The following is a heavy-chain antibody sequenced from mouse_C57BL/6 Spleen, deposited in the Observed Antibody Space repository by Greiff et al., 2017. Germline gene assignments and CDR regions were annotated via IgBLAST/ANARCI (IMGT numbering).Heavy chain of an antibody. CDR2: IYPGSGST. J-gene: IGHJ4*01. CDR3: ARKGDGSYYYAMDY. V-gene: IGHV1-55*01. CDR1: GYTFTSYW. Sequence: QVQLHQPGAELVKPGASVKMSCKASGYTFTSYWITWVKQRPGQGLEWIGDIYPGSGSTNYNEKFKSKATLTVDTSSSTAYMQLSSLTSEDSAVYYCARKGDGSYYYAMDYWGQGTSVTVSS. D-gene: IGHD2-3*01.